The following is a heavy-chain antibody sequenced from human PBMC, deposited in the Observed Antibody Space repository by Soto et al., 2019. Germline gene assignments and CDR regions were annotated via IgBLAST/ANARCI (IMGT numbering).Heavy chain of an antibody. V-gene: IGHV3-33*01. CDR2: IWFDGSNK. J-gene: IGHJ6*03. CDR3: ARRYFYGSGSQPFYMDV. Sequence: QVQLVESGGGVVQPGRSLRLPCAASGFTFSNYGMHWVRQAPGKGLEWVALIWFDGSNKYYADSVKGRFTISRDNSKNTLYLQMDSLRAEDTAVYYCARRYFYGSGSQPFYMDVWGKGTTVTVSS. CDR1: GFTFSNYG. D-gene: IGHD3-10*01.